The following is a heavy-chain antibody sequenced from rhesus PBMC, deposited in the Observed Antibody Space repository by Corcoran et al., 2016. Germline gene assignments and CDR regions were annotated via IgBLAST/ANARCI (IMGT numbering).Heavy chain of an antibody. V-gene: IGHV3-14*01. D-gene: IGHD5-42*01. Sequence: EVQLVESGGGLAKPGGSLRLSCAASGFTFSSYWMHWVRQAPGKGLEWTSAVNSDGSSTYIADSVKGRFTISRENAKNTLYLQMDSLRAEDTAVYYCARDHGRGGLDSWGQGVVVTVSS. J-gene: IGHJ6*01. CDR1: GFTFSSYW. CDR2: VNSDGSST. CDR3: ARDHGRGGLDS.